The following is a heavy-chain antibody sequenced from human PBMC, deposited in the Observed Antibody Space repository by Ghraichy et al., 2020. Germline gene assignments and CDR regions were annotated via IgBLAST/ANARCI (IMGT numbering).Heavy chain of an antibody. CDR1: GYTFTSYY. D-gene: IGHD2-21*02. J-gene: IGHJ1*01. Sequence: ASVKVSCKASGYTFTSYYMHWVRQAPGHGLEWMGIINPSGGSTSYAQKFQGRVTMTRDTSTSTVYMELSSLRSEDTAVYYCARGAFVVTARFEYFQHWGQGTLVTVSS. CDR2: INPSGGST. V-gene: IGHV1-46*01. CDR3: ARGAFVVTARFEYFQH.